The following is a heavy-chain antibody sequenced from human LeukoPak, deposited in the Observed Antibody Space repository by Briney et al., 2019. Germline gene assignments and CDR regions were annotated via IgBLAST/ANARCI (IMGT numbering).Heavy chain of an antibody. CDR2: IYSGGST. CDR1: GFTVSSNY. V-gene: IGHV3-53*05. CDR3: AKASGPLPQDYYFDS. J-gene: IGHJ4*02. D-gene: IGHD3-10*01. Sequence: GGSLRLSCAASGFTVSSNYMTWVRQAPGKGLEWVSVIYSGGSTYYADSVKGRFVISRDNAKNSLYLQMNSLRAEDMALYYCAKASGPLPQDYYFDSWGQGTLVTVSS.